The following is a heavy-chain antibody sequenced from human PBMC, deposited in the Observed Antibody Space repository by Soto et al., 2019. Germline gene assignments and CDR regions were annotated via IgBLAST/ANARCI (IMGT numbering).Heavy chain of an antibody. CDR2: IKSKTDGGTT. Sequence: EVQLVESGGGLVKPGGSLRLSCAASGFTFSNAWMNWVRQAPGKGLEWVGRIKSKTDGGTTDYAAPVKGRFTISRDDSKNTLYLQMNSLKTEHTAVYYCTTERVVLAASPPRGYYYYGMDVWGQGTTVTVSS. D-gene: IGHD2-2*01. CDR3: TTERVVLAASPPRGYYYYGMDV. J-gene: IGHJ6*02. V-gene: IGHV3-15*07. CDR1: GFTFSNAW.